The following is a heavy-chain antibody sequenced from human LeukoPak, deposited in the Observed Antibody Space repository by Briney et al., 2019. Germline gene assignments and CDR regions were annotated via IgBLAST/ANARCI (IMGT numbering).Heavy chain of an antibody. CDR2: VSGSGHST. J-gene: IGHJ4*02. CDR1: GFTFSIYA. Sequence: GGSLRLSCAASGFTFSIYAMSWVRQAPGKGLEWVSTVSGSGHSTFYADSVKGRFTISRDNSKNTLYLQMNSLRAEDTAVYYCAKDIAAAGGGLDYWGQGTLVTVSS. V-gene: IGHV3-23*01. CDR3: AKDIAAAGGGLDY. D-gene: IGHD6-13*01.